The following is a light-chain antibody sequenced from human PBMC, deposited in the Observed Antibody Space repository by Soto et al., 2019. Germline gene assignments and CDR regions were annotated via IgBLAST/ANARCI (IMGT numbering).Light chain of an antibody. J-gene: IGKJ4*01. V-gene: IGKV1-39*01. CDR3: QQSYGTPIT. CDR2: VAS. CDR1: QSISRY. Sequence: DIQMTQSPSSLSASVGDRFTITCRASQSISRYLNWYQQKPGKAPNLLIYVASSLQSEVPSRFSGSGSGTDFTLTITSLQPEDFATYYCQQSYGTPITFGGGTKVDIK.